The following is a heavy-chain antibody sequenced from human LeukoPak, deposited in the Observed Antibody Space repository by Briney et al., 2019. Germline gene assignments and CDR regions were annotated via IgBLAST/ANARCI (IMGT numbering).Heavy chain of an antibody. D-gene: IGHD4-17*01. J-gene: IGHJ4*02. CDR2: IIPIFGTA. V-gene: IGHV1-69*13. Sequence: SVKVSCKASGGTFSSYAISWVRQAPGQGLEWMGGIIPIFGTANYAQKFQGRVTITADESTSTAYMELSSLRSEDTAVYYCAREIDGEHYFDYWGQGTLVTVSS. CDR3: AREIDGEHYFDY. CDR1: GGTFSSYA.